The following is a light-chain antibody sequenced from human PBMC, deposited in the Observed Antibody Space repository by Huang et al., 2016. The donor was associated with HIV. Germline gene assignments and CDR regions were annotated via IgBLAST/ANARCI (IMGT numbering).Light chain of an antibody. CDR2: GTS. CDR1: QGVSGY. Sequence: EIVLTQSPGTLSLSPGERATLSCRASQGVSGYLAWYQQKLGQAPRLLVYGTSSRATGIPDRCSGSGSGTDFTLTINRLEPEDFAVYYCQQYGGSPITFGQGTRLDIK. CDR3: QQYGGSPIT. J-gene: IGKJ5*01. V-gene: IGKV3-20*01.